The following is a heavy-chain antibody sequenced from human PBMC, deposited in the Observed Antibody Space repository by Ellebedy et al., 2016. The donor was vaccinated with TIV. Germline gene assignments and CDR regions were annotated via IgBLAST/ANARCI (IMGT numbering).Heavy chain of an antibody. CDR2: IKQDGSEK. V-gene: IGHV3-7*01. CDR3: ARDQWLGRAYYFDS. Sequence: GESLKISCTASGFTFSNYWMTWVRQAPGKGLEWVANIKQDGSEKYYVDSEKGRFSISRDNAKNSLYVQMNSLRDEDTAVYYCARDQWLGRAYYFDSWGQGTLVTVSS. CDR1: GFTFSNYW. J-gene: IGHJ4*02. D-gene: IGHD6-19*01.